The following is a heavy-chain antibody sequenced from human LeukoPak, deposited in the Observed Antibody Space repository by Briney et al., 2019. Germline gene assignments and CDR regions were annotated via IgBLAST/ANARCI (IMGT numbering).Heavy chain of an antibody. J-gene: IGHJ4*02. Sequence: GRSLRLSYAASGFTFDDHAMHWVRQAPAKGLEWVSGIRWNSGSIGYAESVKGRFTNSRDNAKSSLYLQMNSLRAEDTAFYYCAKGENAYYYDSSGYYYDYWGQGTLVTVSS. CDR3: AKGENAYYYDSSGYYYDY. D-gene: IGHD3-22*01. CDR1: GFTFDDHA. V-gene: IGHV3-9*01. CDR2: IRWNSGSI.